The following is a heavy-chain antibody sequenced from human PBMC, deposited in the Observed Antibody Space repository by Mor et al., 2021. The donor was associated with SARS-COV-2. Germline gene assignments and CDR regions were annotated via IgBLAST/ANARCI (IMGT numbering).Heavy chain of an antibody. CDR2: ISSSSSYI. J-gene: IGHJ4*02. D-gene: IGHD5-18*01. CDR3: ARGLRGDTAPY. V-gene: IGHV3-21*01. Sequence: GLEWVSSISSSSSYIYYADSVKGRFTISRDNAKNSLYLQMNSLRAEDTAVYYCARGLRGDTAPYWGQGTLVTVSS.